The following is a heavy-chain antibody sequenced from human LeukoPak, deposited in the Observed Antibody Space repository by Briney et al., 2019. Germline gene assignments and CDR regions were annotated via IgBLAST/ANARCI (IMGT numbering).Heavy chain of an antibody. V-gene: IGHV3-NL1*01. CDR3: ASVSWYAPTDY. CDR1: GFTFSSYG. Sequence: GRSLRLSCAASGFTFSSYGMHWVRQAPGKGPEWVSVIYSGGSTYYADSVKGRFTISRDNSKNTLYLQMNSLRAEDTAVYYCASVSWYAPTDYWGQGTLVTVSS. J-gene: IGHJ4*02. D-gene: IGHD6-13*01. CDR2: IYSGGST.